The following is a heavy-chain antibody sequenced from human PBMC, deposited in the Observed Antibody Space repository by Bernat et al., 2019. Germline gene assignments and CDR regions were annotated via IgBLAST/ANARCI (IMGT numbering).Heavy chain of an antibody. Sequence: EVQLVESGGGLVQPGGSLRLSCAASGFTVSSNYMSWVRQAPGKGLEWVSVIYSGGSTYYADSVKGRFTISRDNSKNTLYLQMNSLRAEDTAVYDCARDFQGYGDYARGYWGQGTLVTVSS. J-gene: IGHJ4*02. CDR1: GFTVSSNY. CDR3: ARDFQGYGDYARGY. V-gene: IGHV3-66*01. D-gene: IGHD4-17*01. CDR2: IYSGGST.